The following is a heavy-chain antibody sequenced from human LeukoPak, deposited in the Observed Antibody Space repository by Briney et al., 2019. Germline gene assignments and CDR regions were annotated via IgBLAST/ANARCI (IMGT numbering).Heavy chain of an antibody. CDR2: IFYSGST. CDR3: ARHCSNMGCPHGPFDY. D-gene: IGHD2-2*01. J-gene: IGHJ4*02. V-gene: IGHV4-39*01. Sequence: PSETLSLTCTVSGGSISSRSYYWGWLRQPPGKGLEWIASIFYSGSTYHNPSLKSRVTILVDTSKSQLSLKLTSVTAADTAVYYCARHCSNMGCPHGPFDYWGQGTLVTVSS. CDR1: GGSISSRSYY.